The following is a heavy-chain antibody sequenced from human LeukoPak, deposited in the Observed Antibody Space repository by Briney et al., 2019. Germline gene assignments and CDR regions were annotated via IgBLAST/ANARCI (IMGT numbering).Heavy chain of an antibody. CDR1: GGSISSYY. CDR2: IYYSGST. J-gene: IGHJ3*02. D-gene: IGHD3-3*01. V-gene: IGHV4-59*08. CDR3: ARHVDDFWSGYWDDAFDI. Sequence: SETLSLTCTVSGGSISSYYWSWIRQPPGKGLEWIGYIYYSGSTNYNPSLKSRVTISVDTSKNQFSLKLSSVTAADTAVYYCARHVDDFWSGYWDDAFDIWGQGTMVTVSS.